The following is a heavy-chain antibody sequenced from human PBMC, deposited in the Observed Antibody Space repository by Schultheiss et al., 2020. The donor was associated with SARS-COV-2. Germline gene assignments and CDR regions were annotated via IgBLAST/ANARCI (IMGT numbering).Heavy chain of an antibody. CDR3: ARGCGESYYDYVWGIYGMDV. CDR2: INHSGST. Sequence: SETLSLTCAVYGGSFSGYYWSWIRQPPGKGLEWIGEINHSGSTNYNPSLKSRVTISVDTSKNQFSLKLSSVTAADTAVYYCARGCGESYYDYVWGIYGMDVWGQATTVTVS. J-gene: IGHJ6*02. V-gene: IGHV4-34*01. D-gene: IGHD3-16*01. CDR1: GGSFSGYY.